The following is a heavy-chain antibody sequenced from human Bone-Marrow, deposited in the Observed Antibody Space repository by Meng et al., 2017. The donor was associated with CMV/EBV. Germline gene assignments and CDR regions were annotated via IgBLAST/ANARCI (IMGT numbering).Heavy chain of an antibody. CDR3: SRNRLSGPTLDY. D-gene: IGHD6-19*01. Sequence: GSLRLSCAVYGGSFSGYYWSWIRQPPGKGLEWIGEINHSGSTNYNPSLKRRVTISVDTSKTQFSLKLSSVTAADTAVYYCSRNRLSGPTLDYWGQGPLVTVSS. CDR2: INHSGST. CDR1: GGSFSGYY. V-gene: IGHV4-34*01. J-gene: IGHJ4*02.